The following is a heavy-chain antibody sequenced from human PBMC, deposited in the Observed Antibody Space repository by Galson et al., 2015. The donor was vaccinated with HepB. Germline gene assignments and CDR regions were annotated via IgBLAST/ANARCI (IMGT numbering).Heavy chain of an antibody. Sequence: SLRLSCAASGFTFNRHAMSWVRQAPGKGLEWVSTISDSGGSTNYADSVKGRFTVSRDNSKNTLYLQMSSLRDEDTAVYYCAKDLAVTVVRGILDYWGQGTLVTVSS. V-gene: IGHV3-23*01. J-gene: IGHJ4*02. D-gene: IGHD3-10*01. CDR1: GFTFNRHA. CDR2: ISDSGGST. CDR3: AKDLAVTVVRGILDY.